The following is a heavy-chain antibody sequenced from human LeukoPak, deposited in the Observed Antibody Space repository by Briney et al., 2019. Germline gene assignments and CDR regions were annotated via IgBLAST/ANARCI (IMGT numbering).Heavy chain of an antibody. D-gene: IGHD4-17*01. J-gene: IGHJ6*02. CDR3: ARETTVTTDYYYYGMDV. Sequence: GASVKVSCTASGYTFTSYYMHWVRLAPGQGLEWMGIINPSGGSTSYAQKFQGRVTMTRDTSTSTVYMELSSLRSEDTAVYYCARETTVTTDYYYYGMDVWGQGTTVTVSS. CDR1: GYTFTSYY. V-gene: IGHV1-46*01. CDR2: INPSGGST.